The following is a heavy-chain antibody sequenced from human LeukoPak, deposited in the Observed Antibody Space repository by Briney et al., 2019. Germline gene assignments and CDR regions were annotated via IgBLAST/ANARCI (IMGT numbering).Heavy chain of an antibody. Sequence: SETLSLTCTVSGGSISSYYWSWIRQPAGKGLEWIGRIYTSGSTNYNPSLKSRVTMSVDTSKNQFSLKLSSVTAADTAEYYCARLTPRRITIFANAFDIWGQGTMVTVSS. CDR2: IYTSGST. D-gene: IGHD3-3*01. CDR1: GGSISSYY. CDR3: ARLTPRRITIFANAFDI. J-gene: IGHJ3*02. V-gene: IGHV4-4*07.